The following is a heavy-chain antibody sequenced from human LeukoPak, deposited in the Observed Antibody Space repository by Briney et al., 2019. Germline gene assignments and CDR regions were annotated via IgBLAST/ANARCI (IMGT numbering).Heavy chain of an antibody. J-gene: IGHJ4*02. V-gene: IGHV4-39*01. CDR2: IYYSGST. CDR3: ARLLNYSLGSYYFDS. Sequence: SETLSLTCTVSGGSISSSSYYWGWIRQPSGKGLEWIGNIYYSGSTYYNPSLKSRVSISVDTSKNQFSLKLSSVTAADTAVYYCARLLNYSLGSYYFDSWGQGTLVTVSS. CDR1: GGSISSSSYY. D-gene: IGHD6-19*01.